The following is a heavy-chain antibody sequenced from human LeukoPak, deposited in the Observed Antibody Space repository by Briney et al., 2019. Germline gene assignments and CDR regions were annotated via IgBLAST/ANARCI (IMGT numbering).Heavy chain of an antibody. D-gene: IGHD3-22*01. J-gene: IGHJ4*02. Sequence: GGSLRLSCAVSGFTFDDYTMHWVRQAPGKGLEWVSLISWDGGSTYYADSVKGRFTISRDNSKNSLYLQMNSLRTEDTALYYCAKDDGSSGYPYYFDYWGQGTLVTVSS. V-gene: IGHV3-43*01. CDR2: ISWDGGST. CDR1: GFTFDDYT. CDR3: AKDDGSSGYPYYFDY.